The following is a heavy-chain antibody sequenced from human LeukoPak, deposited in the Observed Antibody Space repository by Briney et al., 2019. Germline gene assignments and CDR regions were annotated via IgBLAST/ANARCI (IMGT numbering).Heavy chain of an antibody. V-gene: IGHV1-8*03. J-gene: IGHJ5*02. Sequence: ASVKVSCXASGYTFTSYDINWVRQATGQGLEWMGWMNPNSGNTGYAQKFQGRVTITRNTSISTAYMELSSLRSEDTAVYYCARAGEYYDFWSGPRGGWFDPWGQGTLVTVSS. CDR2: MNPNSGNT. CDR1: GYTFTSYD. D-gene: IGHD3-3*01. CDR3: ARAGEYYDFWSGPRGGWFDP.